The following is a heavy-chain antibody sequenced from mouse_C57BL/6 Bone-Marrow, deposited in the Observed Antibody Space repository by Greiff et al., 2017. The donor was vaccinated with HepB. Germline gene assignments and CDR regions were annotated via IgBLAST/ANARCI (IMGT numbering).Heavy chain of an antibody. V-gene: IGHV1-81*01. Sequence: VQLQQSGAELARPGASVKLSCKASGYTFTSYGISWVKQRTGQGLEWIGEIYPRSGNTYYNEKFKGKATLTADKSSSTAYMELRSLTSEDSAVYFCARQGYGSSYVGWYFDVWGTGTTVTVSS. CDR1: GYTFTSYG. CDR2: IYPRSGNT. CDR3: ARQGYGSSYVGWYFDV. D-gene: IGHD1-1*01. J-gene: IGHJ1*03.